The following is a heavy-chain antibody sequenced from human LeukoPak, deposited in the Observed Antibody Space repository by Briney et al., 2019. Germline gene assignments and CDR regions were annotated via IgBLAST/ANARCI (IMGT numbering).Heavy chain of an antibody. Sequence: GGSLRLSCAASGFTFGNAWMSWVRQAPGKGLEWVGRIKSKTDGGTTDYAAPVKGRFTISRDDSKNTLYLQMNSLKTEDTAVYYCTTEEGVHYYGSGSSLYWGQGTLVTVSS. J-gene: IGHJ4*02. CDR3: TTEEGVHYYGSGSSLY. V-gene: IGHV3-15*01. D-gene: IGHD3-10*01. CDR2: IKSKTDGGTT. CDR1: GFTFGNAW.